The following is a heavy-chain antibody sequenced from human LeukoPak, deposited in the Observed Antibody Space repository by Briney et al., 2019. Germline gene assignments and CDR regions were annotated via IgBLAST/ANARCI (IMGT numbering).Heavy chain of an antibody. CDR3: ARRIVPAAFGE. V-gene: IGHV4-39*01. Sequence: PSETLSLTCTVSGGSISSSSYYWGWIRQPPGKGLEWIGSLYHSGSTYYNPSLKSRVTISVDTSKNQFSLKLSSVTAADTALYYCARRIVPAAFGEWAQGSLVIVSS. CDR2: LYHSGST. D-gene: IGHD2-2*01. CDR1: GGSISSSSYY. J-gene: IGHJ1*01.